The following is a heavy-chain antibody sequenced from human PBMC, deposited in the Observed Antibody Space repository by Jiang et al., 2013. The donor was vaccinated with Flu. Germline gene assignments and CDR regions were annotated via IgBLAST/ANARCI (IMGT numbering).Heavy chain of an antibody. V-gene: IGHV3-23*01. CDR3: AKGSRVAGTRYYFDY. J-gene: IGHJ4*02. Sequence: RLSCAASGFTFSSFAMNWVRQAPGKGLECVSTVSGSGATTNYADSVKGRFTISRDNSKNTVYLQMNSLRAEDTAVYYCAKGSRVAGTRYYFDYWGQGTL. D-gene: IGHD6-19*01. CDR1: GFTFSSFA. CDR2: VSGSGATT.